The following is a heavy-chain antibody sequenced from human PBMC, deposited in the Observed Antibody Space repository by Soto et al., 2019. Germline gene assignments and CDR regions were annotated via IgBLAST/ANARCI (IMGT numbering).Heavy chain of an antibody. V-gene: IGHV5-10-1*01. D-gene: IGHD2-15*01. CDR1: GYSFSTYW. Sequence: GESLKISCKGSGYSFSTYWISWVRQMPGKGLEWMGRIRPSDSYTKYSPSFQGHVTMSVDKSINTAYLQWSSLRASDTAMYYCARGALHCSGGTCYSGYFDLWGRGTLVTVSS. CDR2: IRPSDSYT. J-gene: IGHJ2*01. CDR3: ARGALHCSGGTCYSGYFDL.